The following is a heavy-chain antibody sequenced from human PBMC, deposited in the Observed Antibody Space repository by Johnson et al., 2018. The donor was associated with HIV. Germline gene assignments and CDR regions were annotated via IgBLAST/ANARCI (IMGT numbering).Heavy chain of an antibody. CDR2: MSYDGTNK. CDR3: TTQAADAAAGAPLAFDI. D-gene: IGHD6-13*01. V-gene: IGHV3-30*03. Sequence: QVQLVESGGGVVQTGRSLRLFCAVSGFPFSTYTMHWVRQAPGKGLEWVAVMSYDGTNKYYADSVKGRFTISRDNFKNTLFLQMNSLKTEDTAVYYCTTQAADAAAGAPLAFDIWGQGTMVTVSS. J-gene: IGHJ3*02. CDR1: GFPFSTYT.